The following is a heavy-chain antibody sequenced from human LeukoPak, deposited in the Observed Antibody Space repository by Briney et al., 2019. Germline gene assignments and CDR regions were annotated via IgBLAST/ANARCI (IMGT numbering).Heavy chain of an antibody. Sequence: GESLKISCKGSGYSFTNHYIGWVRLMPGKGLELMGSIYPGDSDTRYSPSIQGQVTISADKSIRTAYLQWSSLKASDTAMYYCARRGYGSGNYYYPNWGQGTLVTVSS. CDR3: ARRGYGSGNYYYPN. J-gene: IGHJ4*02. D-gene: IGHD3-10*01. CDR2: IYPGDSDT. CDR1: GYSFTNHY. V-gene: IGHV5-51*01.